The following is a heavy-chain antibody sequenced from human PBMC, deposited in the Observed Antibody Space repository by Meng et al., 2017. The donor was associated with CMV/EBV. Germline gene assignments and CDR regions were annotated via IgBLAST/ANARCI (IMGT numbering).Heavy chain of an antibody. D-gene: IGHD5-18*01. Sequence: SVKVSCKASGYTFISYAISWVRQAPGQGLEWMGGIIPIFGTANYAQKFQGRVTITTDESTSTAYMELSSLRSEDTAVYYCARVELNTAMSGYGMDVWGQGTTVTVSS. CDR1: GYTFISYA. J-gene: IGHJ6*02. CDR2: IIPIFGTA. V-gene: IGHV1-69*05. CDR3: ARVELNTAMSGYGMDV.